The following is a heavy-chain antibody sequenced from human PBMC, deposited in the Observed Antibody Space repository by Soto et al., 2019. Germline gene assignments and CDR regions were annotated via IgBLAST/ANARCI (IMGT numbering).Heavy chain of an antibody. CDR1: GYTFTSYG. D-gene: IGHD3-3*01. CDR3: ARDRRHYYDFWIFYYSDYHYYVMAF. J-gene: IGHJ6*02. V-gene: IGHV1-18*01. Sequence: PSEKVSCKASGYTFTSYGISWVRQAPGQGLEWMGWISAYNGNTNYAQKLQGRVTMATDTSTSTAYMELRSLRSDNTAVYYCARDRRHYYDFWIFYYSDYHYYVMAFRGQGSTVIVS. CDR2: ISAYNGNT.